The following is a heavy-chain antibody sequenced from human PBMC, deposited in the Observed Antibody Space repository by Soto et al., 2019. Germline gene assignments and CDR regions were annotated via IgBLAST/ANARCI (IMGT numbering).Heavy chain of an antibody. CDR2: ISAYNGNT. CDR1: GYTFTSYG. Sequence: ASLKVSCKASGYTFTSYGISWVRQARGQGLEWMGWISAYNGNTNYAQKFQGRVTMTTDTSTSTAYMELRSLRSDDTAVYYCARDRIAGSNIGPFDVWGESTIVIVS. V-gene: IGHV1-18*04. D-gene: IGHD6-13*01. CDR3: ARDRIAGSNIGPFDV. J-gene: IGHJ3*01.